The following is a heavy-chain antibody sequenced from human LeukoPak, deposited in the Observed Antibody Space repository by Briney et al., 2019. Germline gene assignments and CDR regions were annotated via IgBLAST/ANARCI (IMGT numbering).Heavy chain of an antibody. D-gene: IGHD5-12*01. CDR3: ATGTATLLATRDAFDI. J-gene: IGHJ3*02. V-gene: IGHV1-24*01. CDR1: GYTLTELS. Sequence: ASVKVSCKVSGYTLTELSMHWVRQAPGKGLEWRGGFDPEDGETIYAQKFQGRVTMTEDTSTDTAYMELSSLRSEDTAVYYCATGTATLLATRDAFDIWGQGTMVTVSS. CDR2: FDPEDGET.